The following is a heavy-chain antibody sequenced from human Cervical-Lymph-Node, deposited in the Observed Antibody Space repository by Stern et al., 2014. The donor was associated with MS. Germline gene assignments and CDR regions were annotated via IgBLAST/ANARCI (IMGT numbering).Heavy chain of an antibody. CDR3: ARAHPLGAAAASFDC. CDR1: GYTFTTYG. V-gene: IGHV1-18*04. Sequence: VQLVESGAEVKKPGASVKVSCKASGYTFTTYGISWVRQAPGQGLEWMGWISAYNGNTQYAQKIQGRVTLTTDPSTSTAYMELRSLRSDDTAVYYCARAHPLGAAAASFDCWGQGTLVTVSS. CDR2: ISAYNGNT. J-gene: IGHJ4*02. D-gene: IGHD6-13*01.